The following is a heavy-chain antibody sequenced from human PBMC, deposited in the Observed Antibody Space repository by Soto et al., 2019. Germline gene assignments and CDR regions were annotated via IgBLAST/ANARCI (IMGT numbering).Heavy chain of an antibody. D-gene: IGHD5-18*01. CDR3: ADNEWRGYGSYHFYY. Sequence: QVQLVQSGAEVKKPGSSVKVSCKASGGTFSSYTISWVRQAPGQGLEWMGRIIPILGIANYAQKFQGRVKITADKTPSPAHKELRSLRSEETAVYYRADNEWRGYGSYHFYYWGQGTLVTVSS. J-gene: IGHJ4*02. V-gene: IGHV1-69*02. CDR1: GGTFSSYT. CDR2: IIPILGIA.